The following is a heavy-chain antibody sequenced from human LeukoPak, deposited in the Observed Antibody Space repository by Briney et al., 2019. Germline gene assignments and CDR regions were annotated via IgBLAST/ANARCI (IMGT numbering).Heavy chain of an antibody. D-gene: IGHD1-26*01. J-gene: IGHJ3*02. CDR3: AKSLLTTASGTGRAFDI. V-gene: IGHV3-7*03. Sequence: GGSLRLSCAASGFTFSSYWMSWVRQAPGKGLEWVANIKQDGSEKYYVDSVKGRFTISRDNAKNSLYLQMNSLRAEDTAEYYCAKSLLTTASGTGRAFDIWGQGAMVTVSS. CDR2: IKQDGSEK. CDR1: GFTFSSYW.